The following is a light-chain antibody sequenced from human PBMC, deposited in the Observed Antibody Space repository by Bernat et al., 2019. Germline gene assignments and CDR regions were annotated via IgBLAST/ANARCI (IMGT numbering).Light chain of an antibody. V-gene: IGKV1-16*01. CDR3: HQYGSPFRS. CDR1: QGITRY. Sequence: DIQMTQSPPSLSASVGDRVTITCRASQGITRYLVWFQQKPGKAPKSLIYAASSLESGVPSRFSDTGSGTDFTLTINSLQPEDFATYYCHQYGSPFRSFGQGTTVEIK. CDR2: AAS. J-gene: IGKJ2*01.